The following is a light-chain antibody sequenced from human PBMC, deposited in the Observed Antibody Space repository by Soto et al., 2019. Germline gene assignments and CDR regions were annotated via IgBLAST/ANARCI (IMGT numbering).Light chain of an antibody. Sequence: EAVLTQSPATLSVSPGERATLSCRASQSVATNLAWYQQRPGQAPRLLIYGASKRAIGLPARFSGSGSGTEFTLTITSLQSEHFAVYYCQQYNNWPQTFGQGTKVDIK. J-gene: IGKJ1*01. CDR3: QQYNNWPQT. V-gene: IGKV3-15*01. CDR2: GAS. CDR1: QSVATN.